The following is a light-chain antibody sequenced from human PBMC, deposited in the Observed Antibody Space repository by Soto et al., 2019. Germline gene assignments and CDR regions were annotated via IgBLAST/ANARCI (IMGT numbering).Light chain of an antibody. CDR3: QQIYSAPLT. CDR2: AAS. CDR1: QSITTY. V-gene: IGKV1-39*01. Sequence: DIQMTQSPSSLSASVGDRVTITCRASQSITTYLNWYRQKPGKAPKLLIYAASSLQSGVPSRFSGSGSETEFTLSISSLQPEHFATYFCQQIYSAPLTFGGGTKV. J-gene: IGKJ4*01.